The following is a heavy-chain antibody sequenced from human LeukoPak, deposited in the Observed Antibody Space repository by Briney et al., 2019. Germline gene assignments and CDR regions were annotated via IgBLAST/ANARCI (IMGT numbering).Heavy chain of an antibody. D-gene: IGHD2-21*01. CDR2: INPNSGGT. Sequence: GASVKVSCKASGCTFTEYYMHGVRQAPGQGLEWMGWINPNSGGTNYAQKFQGRVTMTRDTSISTAYMELSRLRSDDTAVYYCSRVSGATSGGLFRPPGYYFDYWGQGTLVTVSS. J-gene: IGHJ4*02. V-gene: IGHV1-2*02. CDR3: SRVSGATSGGLFRPPGYYFDY. CDR1: GCTFTEYY.